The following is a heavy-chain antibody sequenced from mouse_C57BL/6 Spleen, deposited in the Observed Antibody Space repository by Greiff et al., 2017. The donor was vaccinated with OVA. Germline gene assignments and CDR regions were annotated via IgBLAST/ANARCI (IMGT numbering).Heavy chain of an antibody. V-gene: IGHV5-17*01. CDR1: GFTFSDYG. Sequence: DVKLVESGGGLVKPGGSLKLSCAASGFTFSDYGMHWVRQAPEKGLEWVAYISSGSSTIYYADTVKGRFTISRDNAKNTLFLQMTSLRSEDTAMYYCARIADGYSAWFAYWGQGTLVTVSA. D-gene: IGHD2-3*01. CDR2: ISSGSSTI. J-gene: IGHJ3*01. CDR3: ARIADGYSAWFAY.